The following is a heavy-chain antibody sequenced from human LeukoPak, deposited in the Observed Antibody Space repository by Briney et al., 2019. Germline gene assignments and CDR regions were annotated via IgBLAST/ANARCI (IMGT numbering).Heavy chain of an antibody. CDR3: ASVSTRFGEPSFDY. CDR1: GFTFSTYT. CDR2: ISYDGSNK. V-gene: IGHV3-30-3*01. D-gene: IGHD3-10*01. J-gene: IGHJ4*02. Sequence: PGGSLRLSCVASGFTFSTYTMNWVRQAPGKGLEWVAVISYDGSNKYYADSVKGRFTISRDNSKNTLYLQMNSLRAEDTAVYYCASVSTRFGEPSFDYWGQGTLVTVSS.